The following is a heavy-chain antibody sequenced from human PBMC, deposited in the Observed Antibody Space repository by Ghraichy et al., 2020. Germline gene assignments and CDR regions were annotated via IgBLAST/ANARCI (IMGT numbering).Heavy chain of an antibody. CDR3: ARDLQNQFDP. CDR2: IYTSGST. D-gene: IGHD1-14*01. CDR1: GGSIRSYY. Sequence: SETLSLTCTVSGGSIRSYYWSWIRQPAGKGLEWIGRIYTSGSTNSNPSLKSRVTMSVATSKNQFSLKLGSVTAADTAVYYCARDLQNQFDPWGQGTLVTVSS. J-gene: IGHJ5*02. V-gene: IGHV4-4*07.